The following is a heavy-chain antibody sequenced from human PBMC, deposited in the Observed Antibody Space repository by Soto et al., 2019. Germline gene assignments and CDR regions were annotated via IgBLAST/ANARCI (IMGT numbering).Heavy chain of an antibody. J-gene: IGHJ4*02. CDR2: IDTSGHNT. CDR1: GLTFSRYA. V-gene: IGHV3-23*01. CDR3: AKAVGEYLYFFNN. Sequence: VQVLESGGGLIQPGGSLRLSCAFSGLTFSRYAASWVRQAPGKGLEWVSGIDTSGHNTYYADSMKGRFTISRDNPNNTLFLQMNNLRAEDTAVYYCAKAVGEYLYFFNNWGQGILVTVSS. D-gene: IGHD3-10*01.